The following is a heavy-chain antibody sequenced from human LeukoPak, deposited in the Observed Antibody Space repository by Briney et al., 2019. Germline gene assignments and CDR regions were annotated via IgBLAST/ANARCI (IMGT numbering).Heavy chain of an antibody. D-gene: IGHD2-21*02. V-gene: IGHV3-23*01. CDR1: GFTFSSYA. CDR2: ISGSGGST. J-gene: IGHJ4*02. CDR3: AKCAYCGGDCYSRVFDY. Sequence: GGSLRLSCAASGFTFSSYAMSWVRQAPGKGLEWVSAISGSGGSTYYADSVKGRFTISRDNSKNTLYLQMNSLRAEDTAVYYCAKCAYCGGDCYSRVFDYWGQETLVTVSS.